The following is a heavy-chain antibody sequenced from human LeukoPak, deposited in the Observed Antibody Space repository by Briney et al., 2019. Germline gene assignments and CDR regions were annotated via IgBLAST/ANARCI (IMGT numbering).Heavy chain of an antibody. CDR1: GFTFSSYA. CDR3: AKGGGITMIVVVIIGAFDI. V-gene: IGHV3-23*01. J-gene: IGHJ3*02. Sequence: PGGSLRLSCAASGFTFSSYAMSWVRQAPGKGLEWVSAISGSGGSTYYADSVKGRFTISRDNSKNTLYLQMNSLRAEDTAVYYCAKGGGITMIVVVIIGAFDIWGQGTLVTVSS. CDR2: ISGSGGST. D-gene: IGHD3-22*01.